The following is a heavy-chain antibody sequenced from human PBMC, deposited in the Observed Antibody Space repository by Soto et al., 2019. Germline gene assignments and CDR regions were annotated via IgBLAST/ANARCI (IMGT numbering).Heavy chain of an antibody. CDR3: ARDTQSGWNDRVDAFDI. V-gene: IGHV1-69*13. CDR2: IIPIFGTA. Sequence: ASVKVSCKASGGTFSSYAISWVRQAPGQGLEWMGGIIPIFGTANYAQKFQGRVTITADESTSTAYMELSSLRSEDTAVYYCARDTQSGWNDRVDAFDIWGQGTMVTVSS. D-gene: IGHD1-1*01. J-gene: IGHJ3*02. CDR1: GGTFSSYA.